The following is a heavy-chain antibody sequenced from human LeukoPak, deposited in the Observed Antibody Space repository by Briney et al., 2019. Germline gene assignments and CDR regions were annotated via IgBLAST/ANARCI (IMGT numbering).Heavy chain of an antibody. CDR1: GGSISSYY. Sequence: SETLSLTCTVSGGSISSYYWSWIRQPPGKGLEWIGYIYYSGSTNYNPSLKSRVPISVDTSKNQFSLKLSSVTAADTAVYYCARLTYYYDSSGYLYYFDYWGQASQVAVSS. CDR2: IYYSGST. V-gene: IGHV4-59*08. CDR3: ARLTYYYDSSGYLYYFDY. J-gene: IGHJ4*02. D-gene: IGHD3-22*01.